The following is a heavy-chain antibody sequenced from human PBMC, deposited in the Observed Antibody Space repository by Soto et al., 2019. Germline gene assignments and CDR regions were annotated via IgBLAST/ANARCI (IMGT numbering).Heavy chain of an antibody. CDR1: GFSLSNAGLG. CDR3: AWTYSTSWYWFDP. V-gene: IGHV2-26*01. CDR2: IFSNDEK. D-gene: IGHD6-13*01. J-gene: IGHJ5*02. Sequence: QVTVKESGPVLVKPTETLTLTCTVSGFSLSNAGLGVSWIRQPPGKALEWLAHIFSNDEKSYSTSLKSRLTISQDTSKSQVVLIMTNMDPVDTATYYCAWTYSTSWYWFDPWGQGTLVTVSS.